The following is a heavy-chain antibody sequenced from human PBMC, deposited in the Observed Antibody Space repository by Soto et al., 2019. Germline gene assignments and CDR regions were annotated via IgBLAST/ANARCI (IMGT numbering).Heavy chain of an antibody. CDR2: LQTDGSHP. CDR1: GFTFDYYW. V-gene: IGHV3-74*01. CDR3: ARGGGPDY. J-gene: IGHJ4*02. Sequence: DVHLVASGGGLVQPGGSLRLSCVASGFTFDYYWMHWVRQPPGEGLMWVSRLQTDGSHPDYAASVKGRFTISRDNAKNPLCLQLHQLIVGDRAFYNCARGGGPDYWGRGTLVTVSS. D-gene: IGHD6-25*01.